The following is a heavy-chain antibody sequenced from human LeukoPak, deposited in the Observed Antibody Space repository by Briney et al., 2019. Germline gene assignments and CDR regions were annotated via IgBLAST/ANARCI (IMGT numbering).Heavy chain of an antibody. J-gene: IGHJ4*02. Sequence: NPSETLSLTCTVSGVSISSSNSYWGWIRQPPGKGLEWIGSIYYSGNTYYNASLKSQVSISIDKSKNQFSLKLSSVTAADTAVYYCARCDSSGWDFDYWGQGTLVTVSS. D-gene: IGHD6-19*01. V-gene: IGHV4-39*07. CDR2: IYYSGNT. CDR1: GVSISSSNSY. CDR3: ARCDSSGWDFDY.